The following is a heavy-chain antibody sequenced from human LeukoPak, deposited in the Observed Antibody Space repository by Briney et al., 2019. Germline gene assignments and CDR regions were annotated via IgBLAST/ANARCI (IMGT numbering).Heavy chain of an antibody. D-gene: IGHD3-22*01. V-gene: IGHV4-59*01. CDR1: GASMSSYY. CDR2: IYYSGST. CDR3: ARSSTADSSGYYPFDY. Sequence: SETLSLTCNVSGASMSSYYWSWFRQPPGKGLEWITYIYYSGSTKYNPSLKSRVTASLDMSRNQFSLKLSSVTAADTAVYYCARSSTADSSGYYPFDYWGQGTLVTVSS. J-gene: IGHJ4*02.